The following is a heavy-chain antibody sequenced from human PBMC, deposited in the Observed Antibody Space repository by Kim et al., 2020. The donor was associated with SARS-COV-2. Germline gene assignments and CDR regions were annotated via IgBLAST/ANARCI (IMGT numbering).Heavy chain of an antibody. D-gene: IGHD1-1*01. CDR3: ARDVLEYYYYYGMDV. Sequence: AQKCQGRVTMTRNTSISAAYMELSSLRSEDTAVYYCARDVLEYYYYYGMDVWGQGTTVTVSS. V-gene: IGHV1-8*01. J-gene: IGHJ6*02.